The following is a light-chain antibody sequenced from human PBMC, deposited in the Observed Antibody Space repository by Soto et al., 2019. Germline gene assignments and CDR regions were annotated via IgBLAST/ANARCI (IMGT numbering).Light chain of an antibody. CDR2: GAS. CDR1: QSVRSNS. J-gene: IGKJ4*01. V-gene: IGKV3-20*01. Sequence: PGESATLSCTASQSVRSNSLAWYQQKPGQAPRLLMFGASGRATGTPPRFSGRGSGTDFTLTISRLEPVDFAVYYCQQYGTSPLTFGGGTKVDI. CDR3: QQYGTSPLT.